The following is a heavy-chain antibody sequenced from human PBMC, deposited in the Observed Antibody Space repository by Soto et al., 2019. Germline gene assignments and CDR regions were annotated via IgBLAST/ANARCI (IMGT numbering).Heavy chain of an antibody. Sequence: QVQLQESGPGLVKPSQTLSLTCSVSGGSINSGGHYWSWLGQHPGKGLEWMGHIYKTGSTDFNPSLKDRLTISIDTSKNQFSLSLRSVTDADTDLYYCARDRIQFAVHVWGQGTTVTVSS. CDR3: ARDRIQFAVHV. CDR2: IYKTGST. D-gene: IGHD5-18*01. J-gene: IGHJ6*02. V-gene: IGHV4-31*03. CDR1: GGSINSGGHY.